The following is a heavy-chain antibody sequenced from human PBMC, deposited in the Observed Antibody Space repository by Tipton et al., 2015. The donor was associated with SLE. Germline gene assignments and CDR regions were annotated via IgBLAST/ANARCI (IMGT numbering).Heavy chain of an antibody. Sequence: TLSLTCTVSGGSISSSSYYWGWIRQPPGKGLEWIGSIYYSGSTNYNPSLKSRVTISVDTSKNQFSLKLSSVTAADTAVYYCARSKYSDWYFDLWGRGTLVTVSS. D-gene: IGHD2-15*01. CDR1: GGSISSSSYY. CDR3: ARSKYSDWYFDL. J-gene: IGHJ2*01. CDR2: IYYSGST. V-gene: IGHV4-39*07.